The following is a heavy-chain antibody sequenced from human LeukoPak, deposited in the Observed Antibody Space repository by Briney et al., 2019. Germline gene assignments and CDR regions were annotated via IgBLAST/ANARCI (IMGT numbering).Heavy chain of an antibody. Sequence: GSLRLSCAASGFTFSNYGMHWVRQAPGKGLEWVAIISYDGSNKYYADSVKGRFTISRDNSKNTLYLQMNSLRTEDTAVYYCAKDHYDFWSTSSLDYWGQGTLVTVSS. V-gene: IGHV3-30*18. J-gene: IGHJ4*02. D-gene: IGHD3-3*01. CDR3: AKDHYDFWSTSSLDY. CDR1: GFTFSNYG. CDR2: ISYDGSNK.